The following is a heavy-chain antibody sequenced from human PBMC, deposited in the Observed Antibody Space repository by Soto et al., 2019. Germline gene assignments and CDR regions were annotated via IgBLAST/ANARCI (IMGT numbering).Heavy chain of an antibody. CDR3: AGGDCVGGTCYSLAGSFYYYMDV. CDR1: GFTFSNYW. V-gene: IGHV3-74*02. J-gene: IGHJ6*03. CDR2: INSDGSVS. Sequence: EVQLVESGGGLVKPGGSLRLSCAASGFTFSNYWMYWVRQAPGKGLEWVSRINSDGSVSSYADSVKGRLTISRDNVKNTLYLQMDSLTAEDTAVYYCAGGDCVGGTCYSLAGSFYYYMDVWGKGTTVTVFS. D-gene: IGHD2-15*01.